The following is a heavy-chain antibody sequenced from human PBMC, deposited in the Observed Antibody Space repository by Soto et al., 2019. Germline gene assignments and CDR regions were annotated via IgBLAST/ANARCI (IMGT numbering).Heavy chain of an antibody. CDR1: GYTFTSYD. D-gene: IGHD6-13*01. V-gene: IGHV1-8*01. CDR3: ASSYSSSWYWDYYYYYYMDV. CDR2: MNPNSGNT. J-gene: IGHJ6*03. Sequence: ASVKVSCKASGYTFTSYDINWVRQATGQGLEWMGWMNPNSGNTGYAQKFQGRVTMTRNTSISTAYMELSSLRSEDMAVYYCASSYSSSWYWDYYYYYYMDVWGKGTTVTVSS.